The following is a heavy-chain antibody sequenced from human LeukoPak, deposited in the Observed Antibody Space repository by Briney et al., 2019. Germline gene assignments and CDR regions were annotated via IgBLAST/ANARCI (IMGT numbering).Heavy chain of an antibody. V-gene: IGHV3-33*06. Sequence: GGSLRLSCAASGFTFSSYGMHWVRQAPGKGLEWVAVIWYDGSNKYYADSVKGRFTISRDNSKNTLYLQMNSLRAEDTAVYYCAKDLVGSLGYCSSTSCYRPSGAFDIWGQGTMVTVSS. CDR2: IWYDGSNK. CDR3: AKDLVGSLGYCSSTSCYRPSGAFDI. D-gene: IGHD2-2*02. CDR1: GFTFSSYG. J-gene: IGHJ3*02.